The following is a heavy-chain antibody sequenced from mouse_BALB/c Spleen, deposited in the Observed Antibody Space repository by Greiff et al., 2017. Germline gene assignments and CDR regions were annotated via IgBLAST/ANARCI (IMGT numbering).Heavy chain of an antibody. Sequence: VQLQQSGPELVKPGASVKISCKASGYSFTGYFMNWVMQSHGKSLEWIGRINPYNGDTFYNQKFKGKATLTVDKSSSTAYMQLSSLTSEDSAVYYCARRDYGRGYAMDYWGQGTSVTVSS. CDR1: GYSFTGYF. CDR3: ARRDYGRGYAMDY. V-gene: IGHV1-20*01. D-gene: IGHD1-1*01. J-gene: IGHJ4*01. CDR2: INPYNGDT.